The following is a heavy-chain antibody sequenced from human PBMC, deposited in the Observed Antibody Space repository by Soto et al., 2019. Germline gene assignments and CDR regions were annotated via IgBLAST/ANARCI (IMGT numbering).Heavy chain of an antibody. J-gene: IGHJ6*02. CDR2: IIPTLGTT. D-gene: IGHD2-21*02. CDR3: ARDDATHCGDDCYRYFYYGMDV. V-gene: IGHV1-69*13. Sequence: GPSVKVSCKASGGSFNKFAINWVRQAPGQGLEWMGGIIPTLGTTDYAHKFQGRVTITADEATRTAYMELSGLRSEDTAVYYCARDDATHCGDDCYRYFYYGMDVWGQGTTVTVSS. CDR1: GGSFNKFA.